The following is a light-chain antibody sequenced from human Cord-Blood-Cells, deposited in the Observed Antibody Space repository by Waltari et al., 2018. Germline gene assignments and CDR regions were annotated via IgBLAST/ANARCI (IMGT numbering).Light chain of an antibody. CDR1: QSLLHSDGKTY. CDR2: DVS. J-gene: IGKJ4*01. Sequence: DIVMTQTPLSLSVTPGQPASISCKSSQSLLHSDGKTYLYWYLQKPGQSPQLLIYDVSRRLSGVPDRVGGSGSGTDSTLKISRGGAEDVGVYYCMQGIHLPLTVGGGTKVEIK. V-gene: IGKV2-29*02. CDR3: MQGIHLPLT.